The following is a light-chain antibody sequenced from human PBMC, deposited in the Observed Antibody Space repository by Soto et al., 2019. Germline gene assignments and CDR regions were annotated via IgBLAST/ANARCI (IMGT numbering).Light chain of an antibody. CDR3: QQYGSSRGYT. CDR2: GAS. Sequence: EIVLTQSPGTLTLSPRERDTLSCRASQSVSSSYLAWYQQKPGQAPRLLIYGASSRATGIPDRFSGSGSGTDFTLTISRLEPEDFAVYYCQQYGSSRGYTFVQGTKLEIK. CDR1: QSVSSSY. V-gene: IGKV3-20*01. J-gene: IGKJ2*01.